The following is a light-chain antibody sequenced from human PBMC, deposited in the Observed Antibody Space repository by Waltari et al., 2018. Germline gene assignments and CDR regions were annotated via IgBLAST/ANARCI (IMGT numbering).Light chain of an antibody. J-gene: IGKJ1*01. Sequence: EIVLTQSPDTLSLSPGERATLSCRASQTISGAFLGWYQQRPGQAPRPLIYGTSYRAAGIPDRFRGSGSGTDFTLTISRLEPEDFAVYYCQQYGISPQTFGQGTKVEIK. CDR3: QQYGISPQT. V-gene: IGKV3-20*01. CDR1: QTISGAF. CDR2: GTS.